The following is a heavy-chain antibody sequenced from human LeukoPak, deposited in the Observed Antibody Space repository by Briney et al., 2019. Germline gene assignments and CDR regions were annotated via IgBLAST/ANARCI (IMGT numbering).Heavy chain of an antibody. D-gene: IGHD2-15*01. CDR3: ARDEYSSGRNGGYFDY. J-gene: IGHJ4*02. V-gene: IGHV4-59*01. CDR1: GGSISSYY. CDR2: IYYSGST. Sequence: KPSETLSLTCTVSGGSISSYYWSWIRQPPGQGLEWIGYIYYSGSTNYNPSLKSRVTISVATSKNQFSLKLSSVTAADTAVYYCARDEYSSGRNGGYFDYWGQGALVTVSS.